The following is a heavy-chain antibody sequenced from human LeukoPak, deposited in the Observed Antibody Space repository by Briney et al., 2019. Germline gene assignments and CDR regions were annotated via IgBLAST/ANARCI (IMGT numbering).Heavy chain of an antibody. J-gene: IGHJ3*02. CDR1: GGSVNNNY. D-gene: IGHD5-24*01. CDR2: IYSSGST. Sequence: SETLSLTCTVSGGSVNNNYWSWIRQSPGKGLEWIGYIYSSGSTKYNPSLTGRLTISIETSKNQFSLRLTSVTAADTAMYYCAGNRDAYFLNAFDIWGQGTMVTVSS. V-gene: IGHV4-59*02. CDR3: AGNRDAYFLNAFDI.